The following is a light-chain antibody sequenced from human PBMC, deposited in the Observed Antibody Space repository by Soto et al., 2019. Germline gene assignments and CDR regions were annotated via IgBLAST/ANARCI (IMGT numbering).Light chain of an antibody. V-gene: IGKV3-11*01. Sequence: VMTQSPATLSVSPGERGTLSCRASQSVNSNLAWYQQKPGQAPRLLIYDASNRATGIPARFSGSGSGTDFTLTISSLEPEDFAVYYCQQRSNWPSITFGQGTKVDIK. CDR3: QQRSNWPSIT. CDR1: QSVNSN. J-gene: IGKJ1*01. CDR2: DAS.